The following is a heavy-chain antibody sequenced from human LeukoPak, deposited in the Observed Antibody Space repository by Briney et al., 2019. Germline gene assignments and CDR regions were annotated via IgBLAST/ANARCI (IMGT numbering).Heavy chain of an antibody. J-gene: IGHJ4*02. Sequence: ASVKISCKASGYTFTSYSINWVRQPPGQELEWMGWISTYNGNTNYAQKLQGRVTMTTDTSTSTAYMELRSLRSDDTAVYYCAKDRWRDGSSSLDNWARGTLFNVSS. D-gene: IGHD6-6*01. V-gene: IGHV1-18*01. CDR1: GYTFTSYS. CDR3: AKDRWRDGSSSLDN. CDR2: ISTYNGNT.